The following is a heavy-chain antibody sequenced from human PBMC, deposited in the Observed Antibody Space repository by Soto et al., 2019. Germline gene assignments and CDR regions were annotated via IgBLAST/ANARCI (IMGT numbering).Heavy chain of an antibody. CDR3: ARAGKVGGKRYYFDY. CDR2: IYHSGST. CDR1: GGSISSGGYS. Sequence: QLQLQESGSGLVKPSQTLSLTCAVSGGSISSGGYSWSWIRQPPGKGLEWIGYIYHSGSTYYNPSIKSRVAISVDRSKNQFSLKLSSVTVADTAVYYCARAGKVGGKRYYFDYWGQGTLVTVSS. V-gene: IGHV4-30-2*01. D-gene: IGHD1-26*01. J-gene: IGHJ4*02.